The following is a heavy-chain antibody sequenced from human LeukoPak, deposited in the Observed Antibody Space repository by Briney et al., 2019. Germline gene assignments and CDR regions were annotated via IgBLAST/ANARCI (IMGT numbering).Heavy chain of an antibody. CDR3: ARVSVGAMWFDP. J-gene: IGHJ5*02. Sequence: SETLSLTCTVSGGSISSYYWSWIRQPPGKGLEWIGYIYYSGSTNYNPSLKSRVTISVDTSKNQFSLKLSSVTAADTAVYYCARVSVGAMWFDPWGQGTLVTVSS. CDR2: IYYSGST. CDR1: GGSISSYY. V-gene: IGHV4-59*01. D-gene: IGHD1-26*01.